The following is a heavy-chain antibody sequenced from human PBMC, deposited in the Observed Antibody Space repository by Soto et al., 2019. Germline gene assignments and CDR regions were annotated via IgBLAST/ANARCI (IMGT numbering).Heavy chain of an antibody. J-gene: IGHJ4*02. V-gene: IGHV1-69*05. CDR3: ARVAASNFDY. D-gene: IGHD6-6*01. Sequence: QVQLVQSGAEVKKPGSSVKGSCKASGGTFSSYAISCVRQAPGQGLEWMGGIIPIFGTANYAKKFQGRVTITSDGSTSTAYMDLSSVRSEDTAVYYCARVAASNFDYWGQGALVTVSS. CDR2: IIPIFGTA. CDR1: GGTFSSYA.